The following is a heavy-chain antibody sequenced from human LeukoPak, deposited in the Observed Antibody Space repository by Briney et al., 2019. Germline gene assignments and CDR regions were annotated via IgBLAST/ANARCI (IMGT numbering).Heavy chain of an antibody. J-gene: IGHJ4*02. Sequence: SETLSLTCAVYGGSFSGYYWSWIRQPPGKGLEWIGEINHSGSTNYNPSLKSRVTISVDTSKNQFSLKLSSVTAADTAVYYCARSGYGDYDGQYYFDYWGQGTLVTVSS. D-gene: IGHD4-17*01. CDR1: GGSFSGYY. CDR3: ARSGYGDYDGQYYFDY. V-gene: IGHV4-34*01. CDR2: INHSGST.